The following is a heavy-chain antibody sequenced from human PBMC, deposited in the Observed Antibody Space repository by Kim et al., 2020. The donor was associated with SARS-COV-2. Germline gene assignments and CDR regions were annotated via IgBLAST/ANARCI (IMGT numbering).Heavy chain of an antibody. V-gene: IGHV3-23*01. J-gene: IGHJ4*02. CDR3: AKAAEGAYSSGWYVFDY. Sequence: GGSLRLSCAASGFTFSNYAMNWVRQAPGKGLEWVSTISGSGGSTYYADSVKGRFTISRDNSKNTLYLQMNSLRAEDTAVYYCAKAAEGAYSSGWYVFDYWGQGTLVTVSS. CDR2: ISGSGGST. CDR1: GFTFSNYA. D-gene: IGHD6-19*01.